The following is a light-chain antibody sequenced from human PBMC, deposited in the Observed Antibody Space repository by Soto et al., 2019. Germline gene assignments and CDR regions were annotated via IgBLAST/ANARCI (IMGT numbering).Light chain of an antibody. CDR2: END. Sequence: QSVLTQPPSVSAAPGQKVTISCSGSSSNIGNNYVSWYQQLPGTAPKGLIYENDKRPSGIPDRFSGSKSGTSATLGITGLQTGDEADYYCGTWDSSLSAGVFGGGTQLTVL. CDR3: GTWDSSLSAGV. CDR1: SSNIGNNY. V-gene: IGLV1-51*02. J-gene: IGLJ3*02.